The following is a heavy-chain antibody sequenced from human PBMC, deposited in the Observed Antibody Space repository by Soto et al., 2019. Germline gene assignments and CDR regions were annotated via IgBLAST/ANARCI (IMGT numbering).Heavy chain of an antibody. V-gene: IGHV2-26*04. CDR3: ASTYSTSWYWFDP. J-gene: IGHJ5*02. D-gene: IGHD6-13*01. Sequence: QVTVKESGPVLVKPTETLKLTCTVTGFSLSNDGLGVSWIRQPPGKALEWLAHIFSNDEKSYSTSLKSRLTISKDTSKSQVVLTMTNMDPVDTATYYCASTYSTSWYWFDPWGQGTLVTVSS. CDR2: IFSNDEK. CDR1: GFSLSNDGLG.